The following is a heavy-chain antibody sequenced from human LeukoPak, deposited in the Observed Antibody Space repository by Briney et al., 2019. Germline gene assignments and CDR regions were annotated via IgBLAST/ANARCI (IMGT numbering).Heavy chain of an antibody. D-gene: IGHD1-26*01. CDR3: AKKQPGSHPFDY. CDR2: ISIDGDLT. J-gene: IGHJ4*02. CDR1: GFTFSTFA. V-gene: IGHV3-23*01. Sequence: LSGESLRLSCAASGFTFSTFAMSWVRQTAGRGLEWVSGISIDGDLTDYADSVKGRFTISRDNSQNTLFLQMNSLRAEDTAIYYCAKKQPGSHPFDYWGQGTLVTVSS.